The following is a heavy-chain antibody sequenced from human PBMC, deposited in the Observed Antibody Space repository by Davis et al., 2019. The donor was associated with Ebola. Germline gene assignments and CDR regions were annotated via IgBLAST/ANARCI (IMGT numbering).Heavy chain of an antibody. CDR1: GFTFNNYA. CDR3: ARDGGVVVAAYYYYYGMDV. Sequence: GESLKLSCAASGFTFNNYAMSWVRQAPGRGLEWVSAISGTFDNTYYADSVKGRFTISSDNSKNTLYLQMNSLRAEDTAVYYCARDGGVVVAAYYYYYGMDVWGKGTTVTVSS. J-gene: IGHJ6*04. D-gene: IGHD2-15*01. V-gene: IGHV3-23*01. CDR2: ISGTFDNT.